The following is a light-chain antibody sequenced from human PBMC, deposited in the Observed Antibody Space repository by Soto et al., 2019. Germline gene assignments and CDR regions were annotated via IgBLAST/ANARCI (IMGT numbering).Light chain of an antibody. CDR1: SSDVGGYNY. CDR3: CSYAGSYTFAVV. Sequence: QSALTQPRSVSGSPGQSVTISSTGTSSDVGGYNYVSWYQQHPGKAPKLMIYDVSKRPSGVPDRFSGSKSGNTASLTISGLQAEDEADYYCCSYAGSYTFAVVFGGGTKVTVL. CDR2: DVS. V-gene: IGLV2-11*01. J-gene: IGLJ2*01.